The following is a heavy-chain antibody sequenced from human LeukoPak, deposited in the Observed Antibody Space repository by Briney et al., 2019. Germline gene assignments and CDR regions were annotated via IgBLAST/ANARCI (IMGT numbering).Heavy chain of an antibody. CDR1: GFTFSSYA. J-gene: IGHJ4*02. Sequence: PGGSLRLSCAASGFTFSSYAMSWVRQAPGKGLEYVSVISGSGGSTDYADSVKGRFTISRDNSKNTLYLQMNSLRGEDTAVYYCAKDGTTTITFDYWGQGTLVTVSS. V-gene: IGHV3-23*01. CDR2: ISGSGGST. CDR3: AKDGTTTITFDY. D-gene: IGHD1-1*01.